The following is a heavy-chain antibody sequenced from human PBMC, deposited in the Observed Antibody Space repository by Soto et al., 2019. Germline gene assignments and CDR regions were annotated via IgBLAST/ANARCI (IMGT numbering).Heavy chain of an antibody. J-gene: IGHJ6*03. CDR3: ARVRSSTYYYYYYMDV. D-gene: IGHD2-2*01. Sequence: QVQLQESGPGLVKPSQTLSLTCTVSGGSVSSGGYYWSWIRQHPGKGLEWIGYIYYSGSTYYNPSLKSRVTISLDTSKNQVSLKLSSVTAADTAVYYCARVRSSTYYYYYYMDVWGKGTTVTVSS. CDR2: IYYSGST. V-gene: IGHV4-31*03. CDR1: GGSVSSGGYY.